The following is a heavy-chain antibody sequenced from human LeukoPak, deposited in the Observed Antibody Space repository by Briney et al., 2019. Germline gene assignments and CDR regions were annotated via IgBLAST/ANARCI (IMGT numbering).Heavy chain of an antibody. J-gene: IGHJ3*02. D-gene: IGHD4-17*01. CDR1: GYTFTSYY. Sequence: ASVKVSCKASGYTFTSYYMHWVRQAPGQGLEWMGIINPSGGSTSYAQKFQGRVTMTRDTSTSTVYMELSSLRSEDTAVYYCARAWGDYRLGDDAFDIWGQGTMVTVSS. CDR3: ARAWGDYRLGDDAFDI. CDR2: INPSGGST. V-gene: IGHV1-46*01.